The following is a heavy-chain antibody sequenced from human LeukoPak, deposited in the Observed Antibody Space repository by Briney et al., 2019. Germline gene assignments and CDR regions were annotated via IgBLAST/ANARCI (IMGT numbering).Heavy chain of an antibody. CDR3: ARRALRSAAARN. J-gene: IGHJ4*02. Sequence: PSETLSLTCAVYGGSFSGYYWSWIRQPPGKGLEWIGEINHSGSTNYNPSLKSRVTISVDTSKNLFSLKLSSVTAADTAVYYCARRALRSAAARNWGQGTLVTVSS. D-gene: IGHD6-13*01. CDR2: INHSGST. CDR1: GGSFSGYY. V-gene: IGHV4-34*01.